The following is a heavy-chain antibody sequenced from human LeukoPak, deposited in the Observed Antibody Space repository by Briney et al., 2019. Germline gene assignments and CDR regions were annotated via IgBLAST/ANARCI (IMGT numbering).Heavy chain of an antibody. J-gene: IGHJ4*02. V-gene: IGHV5-51*01. D-gene: IGHD6-13*01. CDR2: IYPGDSDT. CDR1: GYSFTSYW. CDR3: ARFGLTSSLDY. Sequence: GESLKISCEVSGYSFTSYWIGWVRQVPGKGLEWMGIIYPGDSDTRYRPSFQGQVTMSVDKSISTAYLQWSSLKTSDTAMYYCARFGLTSSLDYWGQGTLVTVSS.